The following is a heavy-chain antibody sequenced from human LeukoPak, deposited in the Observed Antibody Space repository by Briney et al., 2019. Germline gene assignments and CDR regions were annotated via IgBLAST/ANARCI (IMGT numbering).Heavy chain of an antibody. CDR1: GYTFTGYY. D-gene: IGHD3-3*01. CDR3: AREEKYDFWSGSNFNWFDP. V-gene: IGHV1-2*02. J-gene: IGHJ5*02. CDR2: TNPSSGGT. Sequence: ASVKVSCKASGYTFTGYYMHWVRQAPGQGLEWMGWTNPSSGGTNYAQKFQGRVTMTRDTSISTAYMELSRLRSDDTAVYYCAREEKYDFWSGSNFNWFDPWGQGTLVTVSS.